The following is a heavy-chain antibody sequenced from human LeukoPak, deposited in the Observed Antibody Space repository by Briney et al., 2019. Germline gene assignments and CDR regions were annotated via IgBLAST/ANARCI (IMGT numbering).Heavy chain of an antibody. J-gene: IGHJ4*02. V-gene: IGHV3-23*01. Sequence: GGSLRLSCAASGFTFSSYAMSWVRQAPGKGLECVATIRSSGLNTYYADSVKGRFTISRDNFKNTLFLQMDTLRAEDAAVYFCAKGYPPDYYEGSGYFYYFDYWGQGSLVTVSS. CDR3: AKGYPPDYYEGSGYFYYFDY. CDR2: IRSSGLNT. D-gene: IGHD3-22*01. CDR1: GFTFSSYA.